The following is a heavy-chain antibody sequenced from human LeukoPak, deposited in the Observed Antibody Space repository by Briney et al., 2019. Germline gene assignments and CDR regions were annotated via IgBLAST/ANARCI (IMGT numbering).Heavy chain of an antibody. Sequence: GGSLRLSCAASGFTFSSYSMNWVRQAPGKGLEWVSSISSSSSYIYYADSVKGRFTISRDNAKNSLYLQTNSLRAEDTAVYYCARDRSIPIVVVPAAFDYWGQGTLVTVSS. D-gene: IGHD2-2*01. CDR3: ARDRSIPIVVVPAAFDY. CDR1: GFTFSSYS. V-gene: IGHV3-21*01. J-gene: IGHJ4*02. CDR2: ISSSSSYI.